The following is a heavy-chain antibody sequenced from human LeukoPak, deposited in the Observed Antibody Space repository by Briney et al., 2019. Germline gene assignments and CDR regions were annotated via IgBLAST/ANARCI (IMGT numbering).Heavy chain of an antibody. Sequence: GGSLRLSCAASGFTFSSYSMNWVRQAPGKGLEWVSSISSSSSYIYYADSVKGRFTISRDNAKNSLYLQMNSLRAEDTAVYYCARGDGSYLGFDYWGQGTLVTVSS. CDR3: ARGDGSYLGFDY. D-gene: IGHD1-26*01. J-gene: IGHJ4*02. V-gene: IGHV3-21*01. CDR2: ISSSSSYI. CDR1: GFTFSSYS.